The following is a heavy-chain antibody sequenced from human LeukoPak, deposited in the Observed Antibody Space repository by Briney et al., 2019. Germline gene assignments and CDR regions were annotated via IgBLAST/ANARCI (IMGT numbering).Heavy chain of an antibody. Sequence: GGSLRLSCAASGFTVSSNYMSWVRQAPGKGLEWVSVICSGGSTYYADSVKGRFTISRDNSKNTLYLQMNSLRAEDTAVYYCARAPYYSDYGDYGVPPPAFDIWGQGTMVTVSS. CDR2: ICSGGST. D-gene: IGHD4-17*01. CDR3: ARAPYYSDYGDYGVPPPAFDI. J-gene: IGHJ3*02. V-gene: IGHV3-66*02. CDR1: GFTVSSNY.